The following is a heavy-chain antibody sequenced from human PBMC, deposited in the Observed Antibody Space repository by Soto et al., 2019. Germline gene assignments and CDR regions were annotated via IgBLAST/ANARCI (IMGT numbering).Heavy chain of an antibody. CDR3: ARSPPGVAGRYYFDY. D-gene: IGHD6-6*01. CDR1: GFSVSSYG. V-gene: IGHV3-33*01. Sequence: QVQLVESGGGVVQPGRSLRLSCAAAGFSVSSYGMHWVRQAPGKGLEWVAVIWYDGSNKYYGDSVKGRFTISRDTSKNTLYLQMHSLRAEDTAVYYCARSPPGVAGRYYFDYWGQGTLITVSS. J-gene: IGHJ4*02. CDR2: IWYDGSNK.